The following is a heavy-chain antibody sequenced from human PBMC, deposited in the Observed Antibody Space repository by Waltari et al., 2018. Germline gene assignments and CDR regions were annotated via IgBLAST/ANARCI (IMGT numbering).Heavy chain of an antibody. CDR1: GFTFDDYA. CDR3: AKAHGSSWYYFDY. Sequence: EVQLVESGGGLVQPGRSLRLSCAASGFTFDDYAMHWVRQAPGKGLEWVSGIRWNSGSIGYADSVKGRFTISRDNAKNSLYLQMNSLRAEDMALYYCAKAHGSSWYYFDYWGQGTLVTVSS. V-gene: IGHV3-9*03. D-gene: IGHD6-13*01. CDR2: IRWNSGSI. J-gene: IGHJ4*02.